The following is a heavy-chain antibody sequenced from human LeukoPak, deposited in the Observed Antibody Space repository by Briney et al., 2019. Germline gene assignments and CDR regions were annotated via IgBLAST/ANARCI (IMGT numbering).Heavy chain of an antibody. J-gene: IGHJ4*02. CDR1: GYTFTKYD. CDR2: ISPYIGNT. D-gene: IGHD3-3*02. V-gene: IGHV1-18*01. CDR3: ARFTPRLSREKFDY. Sequence: ASVKVSCKASGYTFTKYDIHWVRQAPGQRLEWMGWISPYIGNTYYSQKLQGRVTMTTGTSTTTAYMELRSLRSDDTGVYYCARFTPRLSREKFDYWGQGTLVTVSS.